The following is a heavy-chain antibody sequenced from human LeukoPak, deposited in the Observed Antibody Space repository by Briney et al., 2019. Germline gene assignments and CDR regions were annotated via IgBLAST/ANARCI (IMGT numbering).Heavy chain of an antibody. J-gene: IGHJ4*02. V-gene: IGHV4-59*08. D-gene: IGHD3-22*01. Sequence: SETLSLTCTVSGGSISSYYWIWIRQPPGKGLEWIGYIYYSGSTNYNPSLKSRVTISVDTSKNQFSLKLSSVTAADTAVYYCARQGYDSSGYHPFDYWGQGTLVTVSP. CDR3: ARQGYDSSGYHPFDY. CDR1: GGSISSYY. CDR2: IYYSGST.